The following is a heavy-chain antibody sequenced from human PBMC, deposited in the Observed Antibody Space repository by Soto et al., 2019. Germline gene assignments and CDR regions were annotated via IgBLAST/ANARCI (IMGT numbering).Heavy chain of an antibody. D-gene: IGHD3-10*01. V-gene: IGHV2-26*01. CDR3: ARFTMIRGELSDHYYGMDV. CDR2: IFATGDD. J-gene: IGHJ6*02. CDR1: GFSLSDLDMS. Sequence: QVTLRESGPVLVKATETLTLTCTVSGFSLSDLDMSVAWIRQPPGKPLDWLAHIFATGDDYFSPSLRSRLTIYTATSRTQVVLTMTNLAPVDTATYYCARFTMIRGELSDHYYGMDVWGQGTTVTVSS.